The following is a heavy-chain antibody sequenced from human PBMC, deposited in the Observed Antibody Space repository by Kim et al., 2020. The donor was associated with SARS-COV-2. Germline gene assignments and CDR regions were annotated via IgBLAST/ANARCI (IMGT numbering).Heavy chain of an antibody. J-gene: IGHJ3*02. Sequence: GGSLRLSCAASGFTVSSNYMSWVRQAPGKGLEWVSVIYSGGSTYYADSVKGRFTISRDNSKNTLYLQMNSLRAEDTAVYYCARGQTAPRGYDRVSGAFDIWGQGTMVTVSS. V-gene: IGHV3-66*01. D-gene: IGHD5-12*01. CDR1: GFTVSSNY. CDR3: ARGQTAPRGYDRVSGAFDI. CDR2: IYSGGST.